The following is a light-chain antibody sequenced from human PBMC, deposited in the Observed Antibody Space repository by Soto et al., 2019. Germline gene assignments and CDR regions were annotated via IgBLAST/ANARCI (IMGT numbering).Light chain of an antibody. CDR1: QSVRIF. J-gene: IGKJ1*01. V-gene: IGKV3-11*01. Sequence: ETVLTQSPATLSLSPGETATLSCRASQSVRIFLAWYQQKLGQTPRLLIYDASNRATGIPARFSGSGSGTDFTLTISSLEPEDFAVYYCQQYNNWWTFGQGTKVEIK. CDR2: DAS. CDR3: QQYNNWWT.